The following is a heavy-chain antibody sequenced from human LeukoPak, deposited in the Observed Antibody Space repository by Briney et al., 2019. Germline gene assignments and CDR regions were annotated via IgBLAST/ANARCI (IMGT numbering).Heavy chain of an antibody. CDR2: IRGSGNSI. V-gene: IGHV3-11*01. J-gene: IGHJ4*02. CDR1: GFTFSGYY. D-gene: IGHD3-3*01. CDR3: ARGNSGVGTFWSGHYTGPFDY. Sequence: GGSLRLSCAASGFTFSGYYITWIRKAPGKGLEWVSYIRGSGNSIYYAHSVKGRFTISRDNGKSSLYLKMNSLRAEDTAMYYCARGNSGVGTFWSGHYTGPFDYWGQGILVTVSS.